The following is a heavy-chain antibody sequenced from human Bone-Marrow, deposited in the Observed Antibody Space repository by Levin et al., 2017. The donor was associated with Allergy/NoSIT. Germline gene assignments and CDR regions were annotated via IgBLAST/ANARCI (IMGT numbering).Heavy chain of an antibody. D-gene: IGHD3/OR15-3a*01. CDR2: IKQDGSEE. CDR3: TTCDRRYGLFDY. CDR1: EFSFNMFW. V-gene: IGHV3-7*01. J-gene: IGHJ4*02. Sequence: PGGSLRLSCAASEFSFNMFWMSWVRQVPGKGPEWVATIKQDGSEEYYVDSVNGRFTISRDNAKKSLYLQMNSLRVDDTAVYYCTTCDRRYGLFDYWGPGTVVTVSS.